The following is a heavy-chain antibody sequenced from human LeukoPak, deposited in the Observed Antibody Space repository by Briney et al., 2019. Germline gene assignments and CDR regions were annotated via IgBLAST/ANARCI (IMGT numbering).Heavy chain of an antibody. V-gene: IGHV1-2*02. CDR2: INPNSGGT. Sequence: ASVKVSCKASGYTFTGYYMHWVRQAPGQGLEWMGWINPNSGGTNYAQKFQGRVTITADKSTSTAYMELSSLRSEDTAVYYCAKGLWSGYKYYYYYMDVWGKGTTVTVSS. CDR1: GYTFTGYY. J-gene: IGHJ6*03. D-gene: IGHD3-3*01. CDR3: AKGLWSGYKYYYYYMDV.